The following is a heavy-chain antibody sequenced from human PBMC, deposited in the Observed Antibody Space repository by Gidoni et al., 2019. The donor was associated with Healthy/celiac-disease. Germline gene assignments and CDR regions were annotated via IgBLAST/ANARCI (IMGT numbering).Heavy chain of an antibody. CDR1: GGSFSGYY. V-gene: IGHV4-34*01. D-gene: IGHD5-18*01. CDR3: ARVRRYSYGLGPYYCDY. CDR2: INHSGRT. J-gene: IGHJ4*02. Sequence: QAQLQQWGAGLCKPSETLSLTCAVYGGSFSGYYWNWISQPPGTGLEWIGEINHSGRTNYNPSLKSRVTISVDTCKKQFSRKLSSVTAADTAVYYCARVRRYSYGLGPYYCDYWGQGTLVTVSS.